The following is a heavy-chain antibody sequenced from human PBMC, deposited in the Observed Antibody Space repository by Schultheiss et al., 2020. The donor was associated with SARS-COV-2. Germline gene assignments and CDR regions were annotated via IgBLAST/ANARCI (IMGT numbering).Heavy chain of an antibody. CDR1: GGSFSGYY. V-gene: IGHV4-34*01. Sequence: SETLSLTCAVYGGSFSGYYWSWIRQPPGKGLEWLSTLYYTGNTFYNPSLKSRVTMSVDTSKNQFSLKLSSVTAADTAVYYCARGDYGDYWGQGTLVTVSS. J-gene: IGHJ4*02. CDR3: ARGDYGDY. CDR2: LYYTGNT.